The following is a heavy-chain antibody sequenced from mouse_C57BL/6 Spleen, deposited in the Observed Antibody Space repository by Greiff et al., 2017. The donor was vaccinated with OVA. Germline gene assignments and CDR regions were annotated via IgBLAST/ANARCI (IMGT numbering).Heavy chain of an antibody. V-gene: IGHV1-53*01. CDR1: GYTFTSYW. CDR2: INPSNGGT. D-gene: IGHD2-5*01. J-gene: IGHJ4*01. CDR3: ARIDYSNSFYYAMDY. Sequence: QVQLQQPGPELVKPGASVKLSCKASGYTFTSYWMHWVKQRPGQGLEWIGNINPSNGGTNYNEKFKSKATLTVDKSSSTAYMQLSSLTSEDSAVYYCARIDYSNSFYYAMDYWGQGTSVTVSS.